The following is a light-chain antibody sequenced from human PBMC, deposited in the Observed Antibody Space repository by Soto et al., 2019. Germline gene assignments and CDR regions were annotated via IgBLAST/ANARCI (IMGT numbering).Light chain of an antibody. Sequence: DIQMTQSPSSLSASVGDRVTITCRASQTISTYLNWYQQKPGKAPKLLIYAASTLQSEVPSRFSGSGSGTDFTLTISSLQPEDFATYFCQQSHGIPYTFGQGTKLAIK. CDR1: QTISTY. J-gene: IGKJ2*01. V-gene: IGKV1-39*01. CDR3: QQSHGIPYT. CDR2: AAS.